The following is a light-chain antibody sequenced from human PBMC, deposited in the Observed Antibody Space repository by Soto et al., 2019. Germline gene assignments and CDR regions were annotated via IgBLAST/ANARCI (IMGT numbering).Light chain of an antibody. CDR1: QSVSSSY. J-gene: IGKJ1*01. CDR3: QQYTEWPTWT. Sequence: EIVLTQSPGTLSLSPGERATLSCRASQSVSSSYLAWYQQKPCQAPRLLIYGASSRATGIPDRFSGSVSGTDFTLTIRRLEPEDFAVYYCQQYTEWPTWTFGQGTKVDIK. CDR2: GAS. V-gene: IGKV3-20*01.